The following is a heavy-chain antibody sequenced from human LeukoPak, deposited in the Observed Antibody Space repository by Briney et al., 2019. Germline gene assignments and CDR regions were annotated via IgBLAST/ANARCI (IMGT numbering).Heavy chain of an antibody. D-gene: IGHD2-2*01. V-gene: IGHV3-23*01. CDR1: GFTFSSYW. CDR2: ISGSGGST. CDR3: AKGSGYCSSTSCSMAY. J-gene: IGHJ4*02. Sequence: GGSPRLSCAVSGFTFSSYWMHWVRQAPGKGLEWVSAISGSGGSTYYADSVKGRFTISRDNSKNTLYLQMNSLRAEDTAVYYCAKGSGYCSSTSCSMAYWGQGTLVTVSS.